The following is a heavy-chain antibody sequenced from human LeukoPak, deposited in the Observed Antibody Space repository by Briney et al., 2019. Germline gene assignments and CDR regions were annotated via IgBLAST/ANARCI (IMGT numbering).Heavy chain of an antibody. CDR1: GFTFSSHA. V-gene: IGHV3-23*01. CDR3: ASNYYDSSGYFYGTFDY. Sequence: GGSLRLSCAASGFTFSSHAMSWVRQAPGKGLEWVSAISGSGGSTYYADSVKGRFTISRDNSKNTLYLQMNSLRAEDTAVYYCASNYYDSSGYFYGTFDYWGQGTLVTVSS. CDR2: ISGSGGST. J-gene: IGHJ4*02. D-gene: IGHD3-22*01.